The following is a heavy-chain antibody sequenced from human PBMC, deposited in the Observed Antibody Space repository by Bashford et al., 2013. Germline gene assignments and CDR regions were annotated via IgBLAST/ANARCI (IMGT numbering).Heavy chain of an antibody. CDR1: GFSFSDYY. CDR3: VKASSGILVDHFDL. D-gene: IGHD2-21*02. CDR2: ITWKSAVK. Sequence: GGSLRLSCAASGFSFSDYYMSWIRQAPGKGLEWVSGITWKSAVKGYADSVKGRFTISRDNAKNSLYLEMASLRPEDTAVYFCVKASSGILVDHFDLWGQGVLVTVSS. J-gene: IGHJ4*02. V-gene: IGHV3-9*01.